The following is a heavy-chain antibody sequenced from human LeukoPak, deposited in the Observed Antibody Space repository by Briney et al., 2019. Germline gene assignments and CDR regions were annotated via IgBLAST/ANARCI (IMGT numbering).Heavy chain of an antibody. CDR1: GGSISSYY. D-gene: IGHD3-22*01. Sequence: SETLSLTCTVSGGSISSYYWSWIRQPPGKELEWIGYIYYSGSTNYNPSLKSRVTISVDTSKNQFSLKLSSVTAADTAVYYCARGQYYYDSSGYFDYWGQGTLVTVSS. J-gene: IGHJ4*02. CDR3: ARGQYYYDSSGYFDY. V-gene: IGHV4-59*01. CDR2: IYYSGST.